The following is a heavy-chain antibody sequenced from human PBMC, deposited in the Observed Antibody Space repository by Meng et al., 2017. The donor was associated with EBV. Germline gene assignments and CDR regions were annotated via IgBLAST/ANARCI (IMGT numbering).Heavy chain of an antibody. CDR2: IYYTGST. J-gene: IGHJ5*02. CDR3: ARGDYTNYPRWFDP. CDR1: GGSVNNESYY. D-gene: IGHD4-11*01. Sequence: QVQLQESGPGLVKPSEXLSLTCTVSGGSVNNESYYWGWIRQPPGKGLEYIGYIYYTGSTNYNSSLKSRVTISLDKSKNQFSLKLTSLTAADTAIYYCARGDYTNYPRWFDPRGQGTLVTVSS. V-gene: IGHV4-61*01.